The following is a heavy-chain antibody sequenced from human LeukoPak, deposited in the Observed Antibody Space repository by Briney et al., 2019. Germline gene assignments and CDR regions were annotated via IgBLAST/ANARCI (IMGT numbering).Heavy chain of an antibody. CDR2: ISGSGGST. CDR1: GFTFSSYA. J-gene: IGHJ4*02. V-gene: IGHV3-23*01. Sequence: GGSLRLSCAASGFTFSSYAMSWVRQAPGKGLEWVSAISGSGGSTYYADSVKGRFTISRDNSKNTLYLQMNSLRADDTAVYYCAKQACSGGSCYLDYWGQGTLVTVSS. CDR3: AKQACSGGSCYLDY. D-gene: IGHD2-15*01.